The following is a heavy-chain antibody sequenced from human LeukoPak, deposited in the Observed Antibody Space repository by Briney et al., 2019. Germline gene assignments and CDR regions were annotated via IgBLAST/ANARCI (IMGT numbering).Heavy chain of an antibody. V-gene: IGHV3-48*02. CDR3: ARGEYD. CDR1: GFTFNRYS. CDR2: FSAGGSTM. D-gene: IGHD3-10*01. Sequence: GGSLRLSCAASGFTFNRYSINWVRQAPGKGREWISYFSAGGSTMYYADSVKGRFTISRDNAKNALYLQVSSLRDEDTAVYYCARGEYDWGQGTLVTVSS. J-gene: IGHJ4*02.